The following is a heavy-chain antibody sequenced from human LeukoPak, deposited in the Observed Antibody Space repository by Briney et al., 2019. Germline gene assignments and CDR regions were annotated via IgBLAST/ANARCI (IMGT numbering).Heavy chain of an antibody. Sequence: SETLSLTCTVSGGSISSGSYYWSWIRQPAGKGLEWIGRIYTSGSTNYNPSLKSRVTISVDTSKNQFSLKLSSVTAADTAVYYCARDGEQQLADYWGQGTLVTVSS. V-gene: IGHV4-61*02. D-gene: IGHD6-13*01. J-gene: IGHJ4*02. CDR3: ARDGEQQLADY. CDR1: GGSISSGSYY. CDR2: IYTSGST.